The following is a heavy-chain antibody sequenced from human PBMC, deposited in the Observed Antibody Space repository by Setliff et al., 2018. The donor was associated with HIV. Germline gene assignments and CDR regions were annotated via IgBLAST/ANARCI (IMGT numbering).Heavy chain of an antibody. V-gene: IGHV3-53*01. CDR1: GLIVSSNY. CDR2: SYSGSNT. D-gene: IGHD3-3*01. J-gene: IGHJ6*03. Sequence: GGSLRLSCAASGLIVSSNYMNWVRQTPEKGLEWVASSYSGSNTYYADSVKGRYTFSIDNSKNTMYLLMDNLRVEDTAIYYCAKRYNDIWNGQTDVWGKGATVTVS. CDR3: AKRYNDIWNGQTDV.